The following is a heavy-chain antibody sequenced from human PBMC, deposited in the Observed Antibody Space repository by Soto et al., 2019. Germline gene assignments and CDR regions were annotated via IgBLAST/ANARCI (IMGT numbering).Heavy chain of an antibody. D-gene: IGHD3-16*01. CDR1: GYTFTNFG. CDR2: ISAYNGNT. CDR3: ARGGTPIDY. Sequence: QVQLVQSGAEVKKPGASVKVSCKTSGYTFTNFGLSWVRQAPGQGLEWMGWISAYNGNTNYAQNFQGRVSMTTDTSASAADRELRSRRSDDTAVYYWARGGTPIDYWGQGTLVTVSS. V-gene: IGHV1-18*01. J-gene: IGHJ4*02.